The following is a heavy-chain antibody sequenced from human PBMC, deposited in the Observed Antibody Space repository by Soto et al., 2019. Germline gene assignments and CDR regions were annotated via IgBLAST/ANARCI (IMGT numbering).Heavy chain of an antibody. V-gene: IGHV6-1*01. J-gene: IGHJ5*02. D-gene: IGHD5-18*01. CDR2: TYYRSKWYN. CDR3: EREVAPTWIQTNTQNGSDP. Sequence: QALSLPCAISGDSVSSNSAAWNWIRQSPSRGLEWLGRTYYRSKWYNDYAVSVKSRITINPDTSKNHFSLQLNSVTPEDTAVYYCEREVAPTWIQTNTQNGSDPWGQGILVTVLS. CDR1: GDSVSSNSAA.